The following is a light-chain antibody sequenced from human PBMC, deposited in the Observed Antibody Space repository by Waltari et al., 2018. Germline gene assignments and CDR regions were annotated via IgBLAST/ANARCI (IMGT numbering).Light chain of an antibody. CDR1: SSDVGGYNY. J-gene: IGLJ3*02. CDR3: NSYTSTNTRV. Sequence: QSALTQAASVSGSPGQPITISCTGTSSDVGGYNYVSWYQQHPGKAPKLMIYGVSNRPSGVSNRFSGAKSGNTASLTISGLQAEDEADYYCNSYTSTNTRVFGGGTKLTVL. CDR2: GVS. V-gene: IGLV2-14*03.